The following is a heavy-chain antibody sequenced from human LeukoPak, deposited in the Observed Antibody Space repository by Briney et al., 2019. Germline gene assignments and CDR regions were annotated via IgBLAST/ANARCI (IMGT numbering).Heavy chain of an antibody. CDR1: GGSISSSSYY. Sequence: SETQSLTCTVSGGSISSSSYYWGWIRQPPGKGLEWIGSIYYSGSTYYNPSLKSRVTISVDTSKNQFSLKLSSVTAADTAVYYCARQTYYDFWSGYPADWGQGTLVTVSS. V-gene: IGHV4-39*01. D-gene: IGHD3-3*01. J-gene: IGHJ4*02. CDR3: ARQTYYDFWSGYPAD. CDR2: IYYSGST.